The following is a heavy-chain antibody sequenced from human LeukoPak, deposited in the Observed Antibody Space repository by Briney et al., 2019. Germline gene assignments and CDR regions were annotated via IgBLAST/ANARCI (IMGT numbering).Heavy chain of an antibody. CDR2: ISSSSSYI. CDR3: ARDPQYDSTPDY. Sequence: GGSLRLSCAASGFTFSSYSTNWVRQAPGKGLEWVSSISSSSSYIYYADSVKGRFTISRDNAKNSLYLQMNSLRAEDTAVYYCARDPQYDSTPDYWGQGTLVTVSS. D-gene: IGHD3-22*01. V-gene: IGHV3-21*01. J-gene: IGHJ4*02. CDR1: GFTFSSYS.